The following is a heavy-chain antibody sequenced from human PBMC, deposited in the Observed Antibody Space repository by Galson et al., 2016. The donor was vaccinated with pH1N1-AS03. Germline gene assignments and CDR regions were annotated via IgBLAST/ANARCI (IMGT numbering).Heavy chain of an antibody. D-gene: IGHD1-14*01. CDR2: IDWDDGK. V-gene: IGHV2-70*20. J-gene: IGHJ6*02. Sequence: PALVKPTQTLTLTCTFSGFSLNTGGMCVSWVRQPPGKALEWLGLIDWDDGKYYNSSLETRLTISKDTSKNQVVLTMTNMDPVDTATYYCARHIGTAAGFFYYGMDAWGQGTTVTVSS. CDR1: GFSLNTGGMC. CDR3: ARHIGTAAGFFYYGMDA.